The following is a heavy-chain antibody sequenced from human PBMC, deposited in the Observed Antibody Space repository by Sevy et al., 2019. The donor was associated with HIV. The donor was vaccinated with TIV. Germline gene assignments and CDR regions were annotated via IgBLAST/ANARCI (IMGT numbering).Heavy chain of an antibody. CDR3: ARETGGGAARRYNWFDP. CDR2: IIPNSGGT. Sequence: ASVKVSCKASGYTFTGYYMHWVRQAPGHRLEWMGWIIPNSGGTNYAQKFQGRVTMSRDTSISTVYMELSRLRSDDTAVYYCARETGGGAARRYNWFDPWGQGTLVTVSS. V-gene: IGHV1-2*02. CDR1: GYTFTGYY. D-gene: IGHD6-6*01. J-gene: IGHJ5*02.